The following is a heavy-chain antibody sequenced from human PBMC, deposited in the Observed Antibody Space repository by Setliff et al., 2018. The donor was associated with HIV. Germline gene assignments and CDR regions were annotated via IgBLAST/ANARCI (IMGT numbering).Heavy chain of an antibody. CDR1: GFTFSNAW. CDR2: IKSKTDAGSA. Sequence: GGSLRLSCAASGFTFSNAWMSWVRQAPGKGLEWVGRIKSKTDAGSADYAAPLRGRFTISRDDSKNTLYLQMNSLKTEDTAVYYCTTDSSSSFYYYYMDVWGKGTTVTVSS. D-gene: IGHD6-6*01. CDR3: TTDSSSSFYYYYMDV. V-gene: IGHV3-15*01. J-gene: IGHJ6*03.